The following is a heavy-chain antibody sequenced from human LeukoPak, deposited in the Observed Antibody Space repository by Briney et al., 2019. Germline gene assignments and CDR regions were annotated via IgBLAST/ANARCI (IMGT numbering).Heavy chain of an antibody. J-gene: IGHJ4*02. CDR1: GYTLTGYY. Sequence: ASVKVSCKASGYTLTGYYMHWVRQAPGQGLEWMGRINPNSGGTNYAQKFQGRVTMTRDTSISTAYMELSRLRSDDTAVYYCARGRKSSYSSGQSFDYWGQGTLVTVSS. CDR2: INPNSGGT. D-gene: IGHD6-19*01. V-gene: IGHV1-2*06. CDR3: ARGRKSSYSSGQSFDY.